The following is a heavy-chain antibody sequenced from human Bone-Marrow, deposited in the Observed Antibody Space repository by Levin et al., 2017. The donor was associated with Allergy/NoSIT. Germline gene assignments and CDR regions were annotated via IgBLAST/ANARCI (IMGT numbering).Heavy chain of an antibody. Sequence: PSETLSLTCTVSGGSISSYYWSWIRQPPGKGLEWIGYIYYSGSTNYNPSLKSRVTISVDTSKNQFSLKLSSVTAADTAVYYCARGYCSGGSCYLGFLDYWGQGTLVTVSS. J-gene: IGHJ4*02. V-gene: IGHV4-59*01. CDR1: GGSISSYY. CDR3: ARGYCSGGSCYLGFLDY. CDR2: IYYSGST. D-gene: IGHD2-15*01.